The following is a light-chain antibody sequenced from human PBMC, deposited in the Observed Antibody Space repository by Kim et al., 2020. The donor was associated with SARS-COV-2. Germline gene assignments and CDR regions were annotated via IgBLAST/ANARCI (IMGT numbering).Light chain of an antibody. J-gene: IGKJ1*01. CDR3: QQSYSTPWT. Sequence: ASVGDTVTITCRARQGTGNYLAWYQQQPGKVPKLLLYAVSTLDSGVPSRFSGSGSGTAYTLTISSLQPEDFATYYCQQSYSTPWTFGQGTKVDIK. CDR1: QGTGNY. CDR2: AVS. V-gene: IGKV1-NL1*01.